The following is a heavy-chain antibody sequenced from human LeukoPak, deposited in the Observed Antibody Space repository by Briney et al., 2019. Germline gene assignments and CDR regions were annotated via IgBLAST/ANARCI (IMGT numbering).Heavy chain of an antibody. Sequence: LSGRSLRLSCAASGFTFDDYAMHWVRHAPGKGLEWVSGISWNSGGIGYADSVKGRFTISRDNSKNTLYLQMNSLRAEDTAVYYCAKDSGQRSDIAVAGRGGYWGQGTLVTVSS. D-gene: IGHD6-19*01. CDR1: GFTFDDYA. CDR3: AKDSGQRSDIAVAGRGGY. J-gene: IGHJ4*02. CDR2: ISWNSGGI. V-gene: IGHV3-9*01.